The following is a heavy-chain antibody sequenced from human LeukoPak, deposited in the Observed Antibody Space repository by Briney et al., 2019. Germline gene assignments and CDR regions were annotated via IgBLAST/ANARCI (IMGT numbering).Heavy chain of an antibody. V-gene: IGHV1-69*06. J-gene: IGHJ3*02. D-gene: IGHD3-10*01. CDR1: GGTFSSYA. Sequence: VASVKVSCKASGGTFSSYAISWVRQAPGQGLEWMGGIIPIFGTANYAQKFQGRVTITADKSTSTAYMELSSLRSEDTAVHYCARDTYYGSGDAFDIWGQGTMVTVSS. CDR3: ARDTYYGSGDAFDI. CDR2: IIPIFGTA.